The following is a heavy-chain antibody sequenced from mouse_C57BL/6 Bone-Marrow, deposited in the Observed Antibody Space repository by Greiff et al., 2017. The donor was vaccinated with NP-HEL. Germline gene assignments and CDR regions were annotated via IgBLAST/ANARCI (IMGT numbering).Heavy chain of an antibody. CDR1: GYTFTDYY. V-gene: IGHV1-19*01. CDR3: ARKLRIFPWYFDV. D-gene: IGHD1-1*01. CDR2: INPYNGGP. Sequence: EVQLQQSGPVLVKPGASVKMSCKASGYTFTDYYMNWVKQSHGKSLEWIGVINPYNGGPSYNQNFKGKATLTVDKSSSTAYMELNSLTSEDSAVYYCARKLRIFPWYFDVWGTGTTVTVSS. J-gene: IGHJ1*03.